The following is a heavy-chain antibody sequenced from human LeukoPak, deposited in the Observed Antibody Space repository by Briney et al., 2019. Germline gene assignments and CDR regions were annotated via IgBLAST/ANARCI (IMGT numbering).Heavy chain of an antibody. CDR2: ISSSRSI. CDR3: ARGNPDTDY. D-gene: IGHD2-2*02. Sequence: GGSLRLSCAASGFTFSSYGMNWVRQAPGKGLEWVSYISSSRSIYHADSVRGRFTISRDNAKNSLYLQMNSLRDEDTAVYYCARGNPDTDYWGQGTLVTVSS. CDR1: GFTFSSYG. V-gene: IGHV3-48*02. J-gene: IGHJ4*02.